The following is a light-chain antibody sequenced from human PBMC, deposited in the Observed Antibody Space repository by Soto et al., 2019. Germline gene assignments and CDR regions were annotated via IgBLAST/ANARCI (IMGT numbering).Light chain of an antibody. Sequence: ETVLTQSPATLSLSPGERATLSCRASQSVSRFFAWYQQKPGQAPRLLIYDASNRATGIPARFSGSGSGTDFTLTSSSLEPEDFAVYYCQQRGNWPPITFGQGTRLDIK. J-gene: IGKJ5*01. CDR1: QSVSRF. CDR3: QQRGNWPPIT. V-gene: IGKV3-11*01. CDR2: DAS.